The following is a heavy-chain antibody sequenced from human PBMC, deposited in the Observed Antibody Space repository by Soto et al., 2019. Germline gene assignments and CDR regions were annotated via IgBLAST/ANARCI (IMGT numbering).Heavy chain of an antibody. V-gene: IGHV1-46*01. Sequence: QVQLVQSGAEVKKPGASVKLSCRTSGYTFTHYYIHWVRQAPGQGLEWLAIINPASGSTNYAHDFQGRVNVTMDTSTTAVHMELSGLRAEDPAIFYWARDLAAGDHWGQGTLVTVSS. D-gene: IGHD6-13*01. J-gene: IGHJ4*02. CDR2: INPASGST. CDR1: GYTFTHYY. CDR3: ARDLAAGDH.